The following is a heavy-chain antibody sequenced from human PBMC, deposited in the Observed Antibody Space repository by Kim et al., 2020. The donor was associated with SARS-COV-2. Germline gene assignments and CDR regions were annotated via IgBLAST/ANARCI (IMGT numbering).Heavy chain of an antibody. Sequence: DSVKGRFTIPRDNSRNTLYLQMNSLRAEDTAVYYCAKARGYSSSSIHFDYWGQGTLVTVSS. CDR3: AKARGYSSSSIHFDY. D-gene: IGHD6-6*01. V-gene: IGHV3-23*01. J-gene: IGHJ4*02.